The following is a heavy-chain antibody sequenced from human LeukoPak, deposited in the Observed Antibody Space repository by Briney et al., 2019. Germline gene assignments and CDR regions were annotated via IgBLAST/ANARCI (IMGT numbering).Heavy chain of an antibody. J-gene: IGHJ4*02. CDR2: ISGGGDAT. CDR1: GFTFSSYA. D-gene: IGHD2-15*01. Sequence: GGSLRLSCAASGFTFSSYAMSWVRQAPGKGLEWVSTISGGGDATYYADSVKGRITISRDNSKNTLYLQMNSLRAEDTAVYYCAKGVGYCSGGSCQQFDYWGQGTLVTVSS. V-gene: IGHV3-23*01. CDR3: AKGVGYCSGGSCQQFDY.